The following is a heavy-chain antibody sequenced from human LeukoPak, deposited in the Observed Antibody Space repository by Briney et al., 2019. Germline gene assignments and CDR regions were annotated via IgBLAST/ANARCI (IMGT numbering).Heavy chain of an antibody. CDR1: GGTFSSYA. J-gene: IGHJ4*02. Sequence: SVKVSCKASGGTFSSYAISWVRQAPGQGLEWMGGIIPIFGTANYAQKFQGRVTITADESTSTAYIELSSLRSEDTAVYYCADLGYSYGYGLDYWGQGTLVTVSS. CDR2: IIPIFGTA. D-gene: IGHD5-18*01. V-gene: IGHV1-69*13. CDR3: ADLGYSYGYGLDY.